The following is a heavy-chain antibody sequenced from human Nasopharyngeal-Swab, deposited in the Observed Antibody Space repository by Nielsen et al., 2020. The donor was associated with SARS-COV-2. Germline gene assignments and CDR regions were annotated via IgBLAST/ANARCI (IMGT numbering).Heavy chain of an antibody. CDR3: ARGQATGLVVVTSSGYFDL. Sequence: SETLSLTCAVYGGSFSGYYWSWIRQPAGKGLEWIGRMYTSGSTTYNPSLKSRVTISVDTSKNQLSLKLSSVTAADTAVYYCARGQATGLVVVTSSGYFDLWGRGTLVTVSS. D-gene: IGHD2-21*02. CDR2: MYTSGST. V-gene: IGHV4-59*10. CDR1: GGSFSGYY. J-gene: IGHJ2*01.